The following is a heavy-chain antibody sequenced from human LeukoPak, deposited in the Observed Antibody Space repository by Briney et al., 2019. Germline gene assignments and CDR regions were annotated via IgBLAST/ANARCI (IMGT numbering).Heavy chain of an antibody. V-gene: IGHV5-51*01. Sequence: GESLKISCKGSGYSFTSYWIGWVRQMPGKGLEWMGIIYPGDSDTRYSPSFQGQVTISADKSISTAYPQWSSLKASDTAMYYCARGAGYDSSGYSENFDYWGQGTLVTVSS. CDR3: ARGAGYDSSGYSENFDY. J-gene: IGHJ4*02. D-gene: IGHD3-22*01. CDR1: GYSFTSYW. CDR2: IYPGDSDT.